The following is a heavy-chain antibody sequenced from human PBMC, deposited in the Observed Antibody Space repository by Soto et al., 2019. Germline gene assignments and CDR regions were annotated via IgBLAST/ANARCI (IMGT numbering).Heavy chain of an antibody. CDR3: ARARGSATGYDDY. Sequence: EVQLVESGGGLVKPGGSLRLSCAASGFTFSSYSMNWVRQAPGKGLEWVSSISSASTSIYYADSVKGRFTISRDNAKNSLYLQMNSLGAEDTVVYYCARARGSATGYDDYWGQGTLVTVSS. D-gene: IGHD2-15*01. CDR2: ISSASTSI. J-gene: IGHJ4*02. V-gene: IGHV3-21*01. CDR1: GFTFSSYS.